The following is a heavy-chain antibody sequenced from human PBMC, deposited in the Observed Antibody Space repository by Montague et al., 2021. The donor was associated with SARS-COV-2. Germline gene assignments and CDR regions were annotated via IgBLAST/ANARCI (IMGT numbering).Heavy chain of an antibody. J-gene: IGHJ4*02. D-gene: IGHD6-13*01. CDR2: VYYSGST. CDR3: AGQSASSPFDH. V-gene: IGHV4-39*01. Sequence: SETLSLTCSVSGXSISTSNYYWGWIRQPPGKGLEWIGSVYYSGSTYYNPPLKSRVTVSVDTSKNQFSLKISSVPAADTAVYFCAGQSASSPFDHWGQGTLVTVSS. CDR1: GXSISTSNYY.